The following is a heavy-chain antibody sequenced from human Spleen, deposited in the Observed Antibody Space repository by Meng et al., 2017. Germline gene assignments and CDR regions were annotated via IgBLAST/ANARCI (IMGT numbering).Heavy chain of an antibody. D-gene: IGHD6-13*01. CDR2: ISDSSSYI. CDR1: GFTFSNYA. V-gene: IGHV3-21*01. J-gene: IGHJ6*02. CDR3: ARSIWGTSSWYMGEQYGMDV. Sequence: GESLKISCAASGFTFSNYAMHWVRQAPGKGLEWVSYISDSSSYIYYADSVKGRFTISRDNAQNSLFLQMNSLRAEDTAVYYCARSIWGTSSWYMGEQYGMDVWGQGTTVTVSS.